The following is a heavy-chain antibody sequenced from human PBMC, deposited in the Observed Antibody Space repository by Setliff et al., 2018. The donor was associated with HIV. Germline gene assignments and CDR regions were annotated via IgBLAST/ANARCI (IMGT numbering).Heavy chain of an antibody. Sequence: TLSLTCTVSGGSISSHYWSWIRQSPGEGLEWIGTLNHGGTTDYNPSLKSRVTISADTSTNQSSLKLSSMTAADTAVYFCAVVRGANYWGQGTMVTVSS. CDR2: LNHGGTT. CDR1: GGSISSHY. J-gene: IGHJ4*02. V-gene: IGHV4-59*11. D-gene: IGHD3-10*01. CDR3: AVVRGANY.